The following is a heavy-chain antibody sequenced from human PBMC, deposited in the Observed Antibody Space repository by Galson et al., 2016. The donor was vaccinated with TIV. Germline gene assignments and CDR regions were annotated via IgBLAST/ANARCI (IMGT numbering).Heavy chain of an antibody. CDR2: FDPEYGET. CDR3: ATDLVYYYDSSGYS. J-gene: IGHJ4*02. Sequence: SVKVSCKVSGGIFRSHAISWVRQAPGQGLEWMGGFDPEYGETIYAQKFQGRVSMTEDTFTDTAYMELSSLVSDDTAVYYCATDLVYYYDSSGYSWGQGTLVTVSS. D-gene: IGHD3-22*01. V-gene: IGHV1-24*01. CDR1: GGIFRSHA.